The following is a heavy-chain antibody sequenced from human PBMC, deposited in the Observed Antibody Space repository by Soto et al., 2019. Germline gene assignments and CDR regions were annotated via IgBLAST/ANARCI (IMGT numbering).Heavy chain of an antibody. D-gene: IGHD5-18*01. CDR3: ARDLADTAMVTSYYYYYGMDV. CDR2: ISAYNGNT. CDR1: GYTFTSYG. Sequence: ASVKVSCKASGYTFTSYGISWVRQAPGQGLEWMGWISAYNGNTNYAQKLQGRVTMTTDTSTSTAYMELRSLRSDDTAVYYCARDLADTAMVTSYYYYYGMDVWGQGTTVTAP. J-gene: IGHJ6*02. V-gene: IGHV1-18*01.